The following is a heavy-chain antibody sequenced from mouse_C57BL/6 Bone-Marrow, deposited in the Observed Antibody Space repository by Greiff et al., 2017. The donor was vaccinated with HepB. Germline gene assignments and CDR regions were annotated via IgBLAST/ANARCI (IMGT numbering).Heavy chain of an antibody. CDR1: GYTFTSYR. J-gene: IGHJ4*01. V-gene: IGHV1-64*01. CDR3: ARRRQLPPYAMDY. Sequence: QVQLQQPGAELVKPGASVKLSCKASGYTFTSYRMHWVKQRPGQGLEWIGMIHPNSGSTNYNEKFKSKATLTVDKSSSTAYMQLSSLTSEDSAVYYCARRRQLPPYAMDYWGQGTSVTVSS. D-gene: IGHD6-1*01. CDR2: IHPNSGST.